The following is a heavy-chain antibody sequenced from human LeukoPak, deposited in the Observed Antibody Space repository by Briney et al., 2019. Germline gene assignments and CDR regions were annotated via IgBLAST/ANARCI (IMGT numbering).Heavy chain of an antibody. CDR1: GFTFSSYA. CDR2: ISGSGGST. CDR3: AKDLNGYCSSTSCYHSNWFDP. J-gene: IGHJ5*02. V-gene: IGHV3-23*01. D-gene: IGHD2-2*01. Sequence: GGSLRLSCAASGFTFSSYAMSWVRQAPGKGLEWVSAISGSGGSTYYADSVKGRFTISRDNSKNTLYLQMNSLRAEDTAVYYCAKDLNGYCSSTSCYHSNWFDPWGQGTLVTVSS.